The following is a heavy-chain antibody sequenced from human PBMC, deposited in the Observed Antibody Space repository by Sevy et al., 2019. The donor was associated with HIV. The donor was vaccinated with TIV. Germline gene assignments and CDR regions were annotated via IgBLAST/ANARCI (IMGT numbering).Heavy chain of an antibody. D-gene: IGHD1-26*01. CDR3: AKMQGGSYNYYGMDV. CDR1: GFIFSTYG. Sequence: GSSLRLSCAASGFIFSTYGIHWVRQAPGKGLEWVAVISYDGSEKYYADSVRGRFTISRDNSKNTLYLQMNSLRVEDTAIYYCAKMQGGSYNYYGMDVWGQGTTVTVSS. V-gene: IGHV3-30*18. J-gene: IGHJ6*02. CDR2: ISYDGSEK.